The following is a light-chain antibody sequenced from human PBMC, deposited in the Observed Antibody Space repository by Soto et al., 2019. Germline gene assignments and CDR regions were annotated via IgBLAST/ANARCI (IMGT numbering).Light chain of an antibody. CDR2: AAS. V-gene: IGKV1-5*01. Sequence: DIQMTQSPSSLSASAAGRVTSTCLASQSIAYWLAWYQQKPGKAPNLLIYAASTLETGVPSRFSGSGYGTEFTLTIASLQPDDSATYYCQQYNSFSKKFGRGTKVDIK. CDR1: QSIAYW. CDR3: QQYNSFSKK. J-gene: IGKJ1*01.